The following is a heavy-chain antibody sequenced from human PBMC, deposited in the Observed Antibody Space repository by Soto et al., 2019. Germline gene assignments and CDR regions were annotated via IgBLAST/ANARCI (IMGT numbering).Heavy chain of an antibody. Sequence: EVQLVETGGGLIQPGGSLRLSCAASGFTVSSNYMSWVRQAPGKGLEWVSVIYSGGSTYYADSVKGRLTISRDNSKNTLYLQMNSLRAEDTAVYYCARLPYYYYGMDVWGQGTTVTVSS. J-gene: IGHJ6*02. CDR2: IYSGGST. V-gene: IGHV3-53*02. CDR1: GFTVSSNY. CDR3: ARLPYYYYGMDV.